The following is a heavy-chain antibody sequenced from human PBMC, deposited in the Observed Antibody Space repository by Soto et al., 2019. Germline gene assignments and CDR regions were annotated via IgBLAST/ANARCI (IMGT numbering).Heavy chain of an antibody. Sequence: QITLKESGPTLVKPTQTLTLTCTFSGSSLTTRGVGVGWIRQPPGKALECLALIYWDDDKRYSPSLQSRLSPTKDPSKNQVVLTMTNVDPVDTATYYCAHIPNYYQYDWFDPWGQGTLVSVSS. V-gene: IGHV2-5*02. CDR1: GSSLTTRGVG. D-gene: IGHD3-16*01. CDR3: AHIPNYYQYDWFDP. CDR2: IYWDDDK. J-gene: IGHJ5*02.